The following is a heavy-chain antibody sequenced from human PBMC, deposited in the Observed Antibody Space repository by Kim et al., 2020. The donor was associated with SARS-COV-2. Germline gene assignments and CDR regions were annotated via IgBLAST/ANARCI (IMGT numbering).Heavy chain of an antibody. CDR3: AHSRLRRGTMTVVAAVSFDF. V-gene: IGHV2-5*02. CDR2: IYWDDDK. CDR1: GFSLSTSGVG. Sequence: SGPTLVNPTQTLTLTCTFSGFSLSTSGVGVGWIRQPPGKALEWLALIYWDDDKRYSPSLKSRLTITKDTSKNQVVLTMTNMDPVDTATYYCAHSRLRRGTMTVVAAVSFDFWGQGTLVTVSS. J-gene: IGHJ4*02. D-gene: IGHD3-22*01.